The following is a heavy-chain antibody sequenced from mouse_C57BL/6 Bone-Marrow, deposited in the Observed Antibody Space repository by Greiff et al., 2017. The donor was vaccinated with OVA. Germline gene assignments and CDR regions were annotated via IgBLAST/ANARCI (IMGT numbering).Heavy chain of an antibody. CDR3: ARGDDGSSSYV. CDR1: GYTFTSYG. Sequence: QVQLQQSGAELARPGASVKLSCKASGYTFTSYGISWVKQRTGQGLEWIGEIYPSSGNTYYNEKFKGKATLTADKSSSPAYMELRSLTSEDSAVDFCARGDDGSSSYVWGTGTTVTVSS. V-gene: IGHV1-81*01. CDR2: IYPSSGNT. J-gene: IGHJ1*03. D-gene: IGHD1-1*01.